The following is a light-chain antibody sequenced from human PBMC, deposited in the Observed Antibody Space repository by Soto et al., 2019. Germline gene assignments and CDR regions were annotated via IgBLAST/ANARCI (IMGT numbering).Light chain of an antibody. V-gene: IGLV2-23*01. CDR2: EGH. CDR3: CLYIGAPNYV. CDR1: SGFVGSFSL. J-gene: IGLJ1*01. Sequence: SARARPASVSGSPGQSITISCTGTSGFVGSFSLVSWYQQHPGKAPKVMISEGHRRPSGVPDRCSGSNSVNSASLTISGLQADDEADYYCCLYIGAPNYVFGNGTKFTV.